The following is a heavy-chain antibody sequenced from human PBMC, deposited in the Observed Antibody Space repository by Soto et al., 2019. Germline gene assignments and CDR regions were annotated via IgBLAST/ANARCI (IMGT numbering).Heavy chain of an antibody. CDR1: GFTFSSYA. V-gene: IGHV3-23*01. D-gene: IGHD3-3*01. Sequence: EVQLLESGGGLVQPGGSLRLSCAASGFTFSSYAMSWVRQAPGKGLEWVSAISGSGGSTYYADSVKGRFTISRDNSKNTLYLQMNSLRAEDTAVYYCAKVNLRDYDFWSGDFDYWGQGTLVTVSS. J-gene: IGHJ4*02. CDR3: AKVNLRDYDFWSGDFDY. CDR2: ISGSGGST.